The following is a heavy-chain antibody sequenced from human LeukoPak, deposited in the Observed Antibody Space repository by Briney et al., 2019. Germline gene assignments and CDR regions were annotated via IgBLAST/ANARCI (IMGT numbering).Heavy chain of an antibody. Sequence: PGGSLRVSCAAAGLTFSSHIMNWVRPAPGKCLEWLSSISSSSSYIYYADSVKGRLTISRDNAKNSLYLQMNSLRAEDTAVYYCAREDCSSTSCPYGMDVWGQGTTVTVSS. J-gene: IGHJ6*02. D-gene: IGHD2-2*01. CDR3: AREDCSSTSCPYGMDV. CDR1: GLTFSSHI. CDR2: ISSSSSYI. V-gene: IGHV3-21*01.